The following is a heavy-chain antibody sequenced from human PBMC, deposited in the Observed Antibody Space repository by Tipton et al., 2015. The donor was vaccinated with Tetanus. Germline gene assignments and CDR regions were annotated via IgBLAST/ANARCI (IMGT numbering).Heavy chain of an antibody. CDR2: IYKTGDT. CDR3: ARSQRVEDDAGGLDFLTGFYGDYWFDL. CDR1: GGSVSRSF. V-gene: IGHV4-59*02. J-gene: IGHJ5*02. Sequence: TPSLTCTVSGGSVSRSFWGWIRQAPGKGLEWIGNIYKTGDTNYNPSLKSRVTMSVNTSKNQFSLRLSSVTAADTALYYCARSQRVEDDAGGLDFLTGFYGDYWFDLWGRGIPVTVSS. D-gene: IGHD3-9*01.